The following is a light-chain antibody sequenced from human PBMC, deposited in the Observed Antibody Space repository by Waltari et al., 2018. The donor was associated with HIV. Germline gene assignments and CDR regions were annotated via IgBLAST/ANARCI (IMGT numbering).Light chain of an antibody. CDR1: SSDVGGYNY. CDR3: SSYTSSTTVA. Sequence: PGQSVTISCTGTSSDVGGYNYVSWYQQYPGKAPKLIIYDVTQRPSGISTRFSGSKSGNTASLTISGLQADDEGEYFCSSYTSSTTVAFGGGTKLTVL. CDR2: DVT. J-gene: IGLJ2*01. V-gene: IGLV2-14*04.